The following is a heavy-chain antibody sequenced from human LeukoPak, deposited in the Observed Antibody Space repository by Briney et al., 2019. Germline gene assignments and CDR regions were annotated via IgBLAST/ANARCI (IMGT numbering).Heavy chain of an antibody. CDR1: GLTFSSHW. CDR3: ARDGRFYDILTGYYNSYYYGMDV. CDR2: ITNDGSST. Sequence: PGGSLRLSCAASGLTFSSHWMHWVRQAPGKGLVWVSRITNDGSSTTYADSVKGRFTISRDNAKNMLYLQMNSLRAEDTAVYYCARDGRFYDILTGYYNSYYYGMDVWGQGTTVTVSS. D-gene: IGHD3-9*01. J-gene: IGHJ6*02. V-gene: IGHV3-74*01.